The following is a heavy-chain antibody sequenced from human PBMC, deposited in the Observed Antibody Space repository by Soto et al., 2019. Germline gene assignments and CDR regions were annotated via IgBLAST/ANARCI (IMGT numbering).Heavy chain of an antibody. CDR3: ARGLTSYSRGWYTY. D-gene: IGHD6-19*01. CDR1: GGSFSGYY. J-gene: IGHJ4*02. CDR2: INHSGST. Sequence: SETLSLTCAVYGGSFSGYYWSWIRQPPGKGLEWIGEINHSGSTNYNPSLKSRVTISVDTSKNQFSLKLSSVTAADTAVYYCARGLTSYSRGWYTYWGQGSLVTVSS. V-gene: IGHV4-34*01.